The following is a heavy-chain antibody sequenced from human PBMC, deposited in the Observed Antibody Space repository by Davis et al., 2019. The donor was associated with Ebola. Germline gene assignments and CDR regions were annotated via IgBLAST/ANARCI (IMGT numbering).Heavy chain of an antibody. J-gene: IGHJ6*02. V-gene: IGHV3-43*02. Sequence: GESLKISCAASGFTFDDYAMHWVRQAPGKGLEWVCLISGDGGSTYYADSVKGRFTISRDNSKNSLYLQMNSLRTEDTALYYCAKQGYSGYDHYYNYGMEVWGQGTTVTVSS. CDR2: ISGDGGST. CDR3: AKQGYSGYDHYYNYGMEV. D-gene: IGHD5-12*01. CDR1: GFTFDDYA.